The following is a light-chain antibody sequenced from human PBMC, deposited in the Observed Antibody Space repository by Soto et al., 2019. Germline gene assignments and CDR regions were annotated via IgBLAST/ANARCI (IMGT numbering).Light chain of an antibody. V-gene: IGKV4-1*01. CDR3: QQYHTTPLT. J-gene: IGKJ1*01. CDR2: WAS. CDR1: ESVFYSFTNRNY. Sequence: DIVMTQSPDSLAVSLGERATINCKSSESVFYSFTNRNYLAWYQLKPGQPPKLLISWASTRESGVPDRFSGSGSGTDFTLTISSLQAEDVAVYCCQQYHTTPLTFSQGTKVE.